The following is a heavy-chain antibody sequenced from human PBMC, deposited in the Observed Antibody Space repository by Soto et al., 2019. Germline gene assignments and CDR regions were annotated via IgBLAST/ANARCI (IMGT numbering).Heavy chain of an antibody. CDR1: GYTFTSYA. J-gene: IGHJ3*02. CDR2: INAGNGNT. CDR3: VREGIAVADNAFDI. D-gene: IGHD6-19*01. V-gene: IGHV1-3*01. Sequence: ASVKVSCKASGYTFTSYAMHWVRQAPGQRLEWMGWINAGNGNTKYSQKFQGRVTITRDTSASTAYMELSSLRSEDTAVYYCVREGIAVADNAFDIWGQGTMVTVSS.